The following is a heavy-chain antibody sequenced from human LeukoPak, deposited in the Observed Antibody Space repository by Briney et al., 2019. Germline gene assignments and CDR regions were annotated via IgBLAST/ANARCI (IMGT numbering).Heavy chain of an antibody. CDR2: IYYSGST. Sequence: SETLSLTCTASGGSISSYYWSWIRQPPGKGLEWLGYIYYSGSTNYNPSLKSRVTISVDTSKNQFSLKLSSVTAADTAVYYCARGLGQPYYYYYYMDVWGKGTTVTVSS. CDR1: GGSISSYY. CDR3: ARGLGQPYYYYYYMDV. V-gene: IGHV4-59*12. D-gene: IGHD3-22*01. J-gene: IGHJ6*03.